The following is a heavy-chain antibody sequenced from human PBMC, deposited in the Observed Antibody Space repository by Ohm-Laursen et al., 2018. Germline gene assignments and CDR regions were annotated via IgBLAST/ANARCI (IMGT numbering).Heavy chain of an antibody. CDR2: IWYDGNRK. V-gene: IGHV3-33*01. CDR1: GFTFSNYG. Sequence: SLRLSCTAPGFTFSNYGFHWVRQAPGKGLEWVAVIWYDGNRKYYAESVKGRFTVSRDDSKNTVYLQMNSLRAEDTAVYYCARDDDTSSHYSRFDYWGQGTLVTVSS. J-gene: IGHJ4*02. CDR3: ARDDDTSSHYSRFDY. D-gene: IGHD3-22*01.